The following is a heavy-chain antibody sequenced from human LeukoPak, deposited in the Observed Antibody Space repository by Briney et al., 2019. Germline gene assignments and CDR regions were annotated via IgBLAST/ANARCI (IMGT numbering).Heavy chain of an antibody. V-gene: IGHV3-21*04. Sequence: GGSLRLSCAASGFTFSSYSMNWVRQAPGKGLEWVSSISSSSSYIYYADSVKGRFTISRDNAKNSLYLQMNSLRAEDTAVYYCAKYSMVRGDKYDYWGQGTLVTASS. CDR3: AKYSMVRGDKYDY. D-gene: IGHD3-10*01. CDR1: GFTFSSYS. J-gene: IGHJ4*02. CDR2: ISSSSSYI.